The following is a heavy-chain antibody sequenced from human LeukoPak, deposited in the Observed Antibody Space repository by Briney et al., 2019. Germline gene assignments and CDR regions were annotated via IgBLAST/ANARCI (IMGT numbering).Heavy chain of an antibody. Sequence: PGGSLRLSCVASGLTFTNYGMMWVRQAPGKGLVWVSYINNDGRSTTYADSVKGRFIISRDNAKNTLYLQMNSLRAEDTAMYYCARNYNGMSCWGQGTLVIVSS. D-gene: IGHD1-26*01. CDR2: INNDGRST. V-gene: IGHV3-74*01. CDR1: GLTFTNYG. CDR3: ARNYNGMSC. J-gene: IGHJ4*02.